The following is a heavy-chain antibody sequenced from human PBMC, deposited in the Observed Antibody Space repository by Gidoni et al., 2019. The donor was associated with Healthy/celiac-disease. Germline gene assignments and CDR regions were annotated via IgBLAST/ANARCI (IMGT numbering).Heavy chain of an antibody. CDR1: GFTFSSYA. Sequence: QVQLVESGGGVVQPGRSLRLSCAASGFTFSSYAMHWVRQAPGKGLEWVAVISYDGSNKYYADSVKGRFTISRDNSKNTLYLQMNSLRAEDTAVYYCARGSGSSGWFFDYWGQGTLVTVSS. CDR3: ARGSGSSGWFFDY. D-gene: IGHD6-19*01. J-gene: IGHJ4*02. CDR2: ISYDGSNK. V-gene: IGHV3-30*01.